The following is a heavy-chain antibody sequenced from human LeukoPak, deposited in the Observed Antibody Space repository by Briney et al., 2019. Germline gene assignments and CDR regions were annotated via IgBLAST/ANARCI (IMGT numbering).Heavy chain of an antibody. CDR2: IYHSGST. V-gene: IGHV4-30-2*01. Sequence: SQTLSLTCAVSGGSISSGGYSWGWIRQPPGKGLEWIGYIYHSGSTYYNPSLKSRVTISVDKSKNQFSLKLSSVTAADTAVYYCARGGDAFDIWGQGTMVTVSS. J-gene: IGHJ3*02. CDR3: ARGGDAFDI. CDR1: GGSISSGGYS.